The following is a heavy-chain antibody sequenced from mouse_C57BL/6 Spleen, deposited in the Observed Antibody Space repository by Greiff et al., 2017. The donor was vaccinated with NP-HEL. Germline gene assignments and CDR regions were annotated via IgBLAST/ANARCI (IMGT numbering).Heavy chain of an antibody. CDR2: IDPEDGEN. V-gene: IGHV14-2*01. D-gene: IGHD3-3*01. CDR1: GFNIKDYY. Sequence: VQLQQSGAELVKPGASVKLSCTASGFNIKDYYMHWVKQRTEQGLEWIGRIDPEDGENKYAPQFQGKATITADTYSNKAYLQLSILTSEDTAVYYCARTRGTGYYAMDYWGQGTSVTVSS. CDR3: ARTRGTGYYAMDY. J-gene: IGHJ4*01.